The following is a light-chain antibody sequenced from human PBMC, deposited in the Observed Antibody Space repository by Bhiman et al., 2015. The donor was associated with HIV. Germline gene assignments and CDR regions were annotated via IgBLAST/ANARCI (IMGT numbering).Light chain of an antibody. J-gene: IGLJ1*01. V-gene: IGLV3-1*01. CDR1: KLGDKY. CDR3: QAWDSSTATYV. Sequence: SYELTQPPSVSVSPGQTASITCSGDKLGDKYAYWYQQKPGQSPVLVIYQDNKRPSGIPERFSGSNSGNTATLTISGTQAMDEADYYCQAWDSSTATYVFGTGTKVTVL. CDR2: QDN.